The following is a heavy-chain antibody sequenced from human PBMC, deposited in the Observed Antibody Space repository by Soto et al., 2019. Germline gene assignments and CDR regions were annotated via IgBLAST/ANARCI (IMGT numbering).Heavy chain of an antibody. Sequence: SETLSLTCTVSGGSISSGGYYWSWIRQHPGRGLEWIGYIYYSGSTYYNPSLKSRVTISVDTSKNQFSLKLSSVTAADTAVYYCARAVPDYSNYPPRYYYFDYWGQGTLVTVSS. J-gene: IGHJ4*02. CDR2: IYYSGST. CDR1: GGSISSGGYY. D-gene: IGHD4-4*01. V-gene: IGHV4-31*03. CDR3: ARAVPDYSNYPPRYYYFDY.